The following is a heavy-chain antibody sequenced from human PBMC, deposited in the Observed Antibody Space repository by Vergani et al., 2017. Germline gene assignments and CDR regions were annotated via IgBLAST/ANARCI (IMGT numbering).Heavy chain of an antibody. D-gene: IGHD1-26*01. CDR1: GFTFSSYA. J-gene: IGHJ4*02. V-gene: IGHV3-23*01. CDR2: ISGSGGST. CDR3: AKDQLWSGSYYNY. Sequence: EVQLLESGGGLVQPGGSLRLSCAASGFTFSSYAMSWVRQAPGKGLEWVSAISGSGGSTYYADSVKGRFTIPRDNSKNTLYLQMNSLRAEDTAVYYCAKDQLWSGSYYNYWGQGILVTVSA.